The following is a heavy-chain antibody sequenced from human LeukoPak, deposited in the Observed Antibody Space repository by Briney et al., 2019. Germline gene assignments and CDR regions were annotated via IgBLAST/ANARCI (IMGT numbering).Heavy chain of an antibody. Sequence: ASVKVSCKASGYTFTGYYMHWVRRAPGQGLEWMGWINPNSGGTNYAQKFQGRVTMTRDTSISTAYMELSRLRSDDTAVYYCARLSGSYNNWFDPWGQGTLVTVSS. CDR2: INPNSGGT. D-gene: IGHD1-26*01. V-gene: IGHV1-2*02. J-gene: IGHJ5*02. CDR3: ARLSGSYNNWFDP. CDR1: GYTFTGYY.